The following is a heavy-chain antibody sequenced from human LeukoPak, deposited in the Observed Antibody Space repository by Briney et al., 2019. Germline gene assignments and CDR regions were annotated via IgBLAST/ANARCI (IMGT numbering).Heavy chain of an antibody. V-gene: IGHV1-2*02. CDR2: INPNSGGT. CDR1: GYTFTGYY. J-gene: IGHJ4*02. CDR3: AKVTIIAAAGTVDY. Sequence: ASVKVSCKASGYTFTGYYMHWVRQAPGQGLEWMGWINPNSGGTNYAQKFQGRVTMTRDTSISTAYMELSRLRSDDTAVYYCAKVTIIAAAGTVDYWGQGTLVTVSS. D-gene: IGHD6-13*01.